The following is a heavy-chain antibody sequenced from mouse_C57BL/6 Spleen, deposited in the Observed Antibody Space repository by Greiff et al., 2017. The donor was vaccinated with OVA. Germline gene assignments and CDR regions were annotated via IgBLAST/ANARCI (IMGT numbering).Heavy chain of an antibody. J-gene: IGHJ1*03. CDR3: AREGHWYFDV. CDR1: GYSITSGYY. CDR2: ISYDGSN. Sequence: EVQLQESGPGLVKPSPSLSLTCSVTGYSITSGYYWNWIRQFPGNKLEWMGYISYDGSNNYNPSLKNRISITRDTSKNQFFLKLKSVTTEDTATYYCAREGHWYFDVWGTGTTVTVSS. V-gene: IGHV3-6*01.